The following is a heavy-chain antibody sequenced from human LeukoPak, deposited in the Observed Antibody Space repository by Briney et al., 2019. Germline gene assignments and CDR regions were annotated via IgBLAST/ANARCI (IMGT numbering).Heavy chain of an antibody. CDR1: GYTFTSYF. Sequence: ASVKVSCKASGYTFTSYFMHWVRQAPGQGLEWMGIINPSGGSTNYAQKFQGRVTMTRDTSTSTVYMELSSLRSEDAAVYYCAREHSGYDSWGQGTLLTVSS. CDR2: INPSGGST. CDR3: AREHSGYDS. V-gene: IGHV1-46*01. D-gene: IGHD5-12*01. J-gene: IGHJ5*02.